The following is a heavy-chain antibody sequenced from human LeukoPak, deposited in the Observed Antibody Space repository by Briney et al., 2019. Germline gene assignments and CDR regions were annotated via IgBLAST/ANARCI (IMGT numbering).Heavy chain of an antibody. V-gene: IGHV4-59*08. CDR2: INYGGST. CDR1: GGSISTYY. J-gene: IGHJ4*02. Sequence: SETLSLTCTVSGGSISTYYWSWIRQPPGKGLEWIGFINYGGSTNYNPSLKGRVTISVDTSNNQFSLKLSSVTAADTAVYYCARHGSSRWSTFYYDYWGQGTLVTVSS. CDR3: ARHGSSRWSTFYYDY. D-gene: IGHD6-13*01.